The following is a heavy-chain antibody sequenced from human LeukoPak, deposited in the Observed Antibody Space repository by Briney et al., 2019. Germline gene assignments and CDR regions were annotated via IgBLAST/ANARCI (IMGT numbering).Heavy chain of an antibody. CDR3: AREAFGIQRDWFDP. D-gene: IGHD3-10*01. CDR2: IYYSGST. Sequence: SETLSLICTVSGGSVSSGSYYWSWIRQPPGKGLEWIGYIYYSGSTNYNPSLKSRVTISVDTSKNQFSLKLSSVTAADTAVYYCAREAFGIQRDWFDPWGQGTLVTVSS. J-gene: IGHJ5*02. CDR1: GGSVSSGSYY. V-gene: IGHV4-61*01.